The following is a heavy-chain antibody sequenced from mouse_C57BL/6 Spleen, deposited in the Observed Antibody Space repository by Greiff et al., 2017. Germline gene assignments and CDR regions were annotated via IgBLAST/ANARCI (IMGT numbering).Heavy chain of an antibody. J-gene: IGHJ2*01. CDR1: GYTFTSYT. CDR3: ARSITTIVATKAFDY. CDR2: INPSSGYT. V-gene: IGHV1-4*01. Sequence: VKLMESGAELARPGASVKMSCKASGYTFTSYTMHWVKQRPGQGLEWIGYINPSSGYTKYNQKFKDKATLTADKSSSTAYMQLSSLTSEDSAVYYCARSITTIVATKAFDYWGQGTTLTVSS. D-gene: IGHD1-1*01.